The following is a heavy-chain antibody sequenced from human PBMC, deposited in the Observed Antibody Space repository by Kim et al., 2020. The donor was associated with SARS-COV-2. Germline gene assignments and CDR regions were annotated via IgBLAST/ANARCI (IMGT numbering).Heavy chain of an antibody. CDR3: VRDDDRYANGLDM. Sequence: GGSLRLSCAASGFTFSDYGMHWVRQAPGKGLEWVAVILNDGTVTSHADSVKGRFTISRDNPENTLYLQMNNLRVEDTALYYCVRDDDRYANGLDMWGRGT. V-gene: IGHV3-30*03. J-gene: IGHJ3*02. D-gene: IGHD2-8*01. CDR2: ILNDGTVT. CDR1: GFTFSDYG.